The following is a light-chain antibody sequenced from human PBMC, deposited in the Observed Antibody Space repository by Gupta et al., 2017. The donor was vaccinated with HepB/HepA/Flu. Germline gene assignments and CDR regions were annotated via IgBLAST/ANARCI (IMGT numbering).Light chain of an antibody. J-gene: IGKJ5*01. CDR2: LGS. Sequence: DSVMTQSPLSLPVTPGEPASISCRSSQSLLHSNGYKYLDWYLQKPGQSPQLLIYLGSNRASGVPDRFSGSGSGTDFTLEISRVEAEDVGVYYCMQALQTPITFGQGTRLEIK. CDR1: QSLLHSNGYKY. CDR3: MQALQTPIT. V-gene: IGKV2-28*01.